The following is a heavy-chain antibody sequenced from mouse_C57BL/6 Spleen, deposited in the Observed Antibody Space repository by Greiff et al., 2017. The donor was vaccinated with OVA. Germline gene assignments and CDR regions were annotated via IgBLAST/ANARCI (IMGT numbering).Heavy chain of an antibody. CDR3: AREGYGNYGAWLAY. D-gene: IGHD2-1*01. CDR1: GFSLTSYA. V-gene: IGHV2-9-1*01. CDR2: IWTGGGT. J-gene: IGHJ3*01. Sequence: VKLVESGPGLVAPSQSLSITCTVSGFSLTSYAISWVRQPPGKGLEWLGVIWTGGGTNYNSALKSRLSISKDNSKSQVFLKMNSLQTDDTARYYCAREGYGNYGAWLAYWGQGTLVTVSA.